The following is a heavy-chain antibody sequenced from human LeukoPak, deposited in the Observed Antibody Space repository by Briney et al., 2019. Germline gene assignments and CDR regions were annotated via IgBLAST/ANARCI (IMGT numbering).Heavy chain of an antibody. CDR3: ARDLLRRAASGMLDS. J-gene: IGHJ4*02. V-gene: IGHV1-2*02. CDR2: INPNSGVT. CDR1: GYTFTSHS. Sequence: ASVKVSCKASGYTFTSHSISWVRQAPGQGLEWMGWINPNSGVTNYAQKFRGRVTMTRDTSISTAYMELSRLRSDDTAVYYCARDLLRRAASGMLDSWGQGTLVTVSS. D-gene: IGHD1-26*01.